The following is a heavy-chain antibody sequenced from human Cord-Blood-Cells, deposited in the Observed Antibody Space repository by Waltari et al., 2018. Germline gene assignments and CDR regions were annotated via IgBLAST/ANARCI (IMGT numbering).Heavy chain of an antibody. J-gene: IGHJ3*02. CDR1: GGSISSGGYY. D-gene: IGHD5-12*01. CDR2: IYYSGST. Sequence: QVQLQESGPGLVKPSQTLSLTCTVSGGSISSGGYYWSWIRQHPGKGLEWIGYIYYSGSTYYNPSLKSRVTISVDTSKNQFSLKLSSVTAADTAVYYCARDRESGYYLFHDAFDIWGQGTMVTVSS. CDR3: ARDRESGYYLFHDAFDI. V-gene: IGHV4-31*03.